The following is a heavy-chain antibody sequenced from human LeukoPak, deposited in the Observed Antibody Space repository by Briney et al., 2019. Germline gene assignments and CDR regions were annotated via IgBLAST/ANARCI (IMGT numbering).Heavy chain of an antibody. Sequence: GGSLRLSCAASGFSFSTSWMHWARQTPGKGLAWVSHINSDGRRVNYADAVMGRFTISRDNANNMLYLQMNSLRPEDTAIYYCSRDLLRTSGPWGQGTLVTVSS. CDR1: GFSFSTSW. CDR3: SRDLLRTSGP. V-gene: IGHV3-74*01. J-gene: IGHJ5*02. D-gene: IGHD3-10*01. CDR2: INSDGRRV.